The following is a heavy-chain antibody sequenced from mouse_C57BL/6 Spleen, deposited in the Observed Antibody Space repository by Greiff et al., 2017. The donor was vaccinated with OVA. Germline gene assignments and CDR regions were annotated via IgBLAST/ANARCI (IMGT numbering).Heavy chain of an antibody. V-gene: IGHV2-9-1*01. Sequence: VQGVESGPGLVAPSQSLSITCTVSGFSLTSYAISWVRQPPGKGLEWLGVIWTGGGTNYNSALKSRLSISKDNSKSQVFLKMNSLQTDDTARYYCARISIYDGYYEDYWGQGTTLTVSS. J-gene: IGHJ2*01. D-gene: IGHD2-3*01. CDR2: IWTGGGT. CDR3: ARISIYDGYYEDY. CDR1: GFSLTSYA.